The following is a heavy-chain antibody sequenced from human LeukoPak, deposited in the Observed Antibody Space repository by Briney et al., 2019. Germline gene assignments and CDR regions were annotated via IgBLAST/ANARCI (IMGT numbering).Heavy chain of an antibody. D-gene: IGHD2-15*01. CDR2: IYYSGST. CDR3: AASMGFCSGGSCYYYYYYYGMDV. CDR1: GGSISSGDYY. J-gene: IGHJ6*02. V-gene: IGHV4-30-4*01. Sequence: PPQTLSLTCTVSGGSISSGDYYWSWIRQPPGKGLEWIGYIYYSGSTYYNPSLKSRVAISVDTSKNQFSLKLSSVTAADTAVYYCAASMGFCSGGSCYYYYYYYGMDVWGQGTTVTVSS.